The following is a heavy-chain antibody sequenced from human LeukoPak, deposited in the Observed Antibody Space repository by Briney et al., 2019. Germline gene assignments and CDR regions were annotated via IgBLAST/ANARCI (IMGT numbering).Heavy chain of an antibody. CDR3: ARVWATPGIDP. V-gene: IGHV4-38-2*01. J-gene: IGHJ5*02. D-gene: IGHD1-26*01. CDR2: ISYSATT. Sequence: SETLSLTCAVFGFPISSGFSWAWIRQSPGKGLEWIASISYSATTYYKPSLESRLFISADTSNNQFSVRLTSVTAADTAVYYCARVWATPGIDPWGQGILVTVSS. CDR1: GFPISSGFS.